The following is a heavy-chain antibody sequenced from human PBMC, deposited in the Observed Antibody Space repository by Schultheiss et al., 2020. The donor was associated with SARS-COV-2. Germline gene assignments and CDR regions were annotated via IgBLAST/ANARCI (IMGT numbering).Heavy chain of an antibody. D-gene: IGHD3-10*01. J-gene: IGHJ3*02. CDR2: IYYSGST. V-gene: IGHV4-59*12. CDR1: GGSISSYY. Sequence: SETLSLTCTVSGGSISSYYWSWIRQPPGKGLEWIGYIYYSGSTNYNPSLKSRVTISVDTSKNQFSLKLSSVTAADTAVYYCARGGYGSGSYRAFDIWGQGTMVTVSS. CDR3: ARGGYGSGSYRAFDI.